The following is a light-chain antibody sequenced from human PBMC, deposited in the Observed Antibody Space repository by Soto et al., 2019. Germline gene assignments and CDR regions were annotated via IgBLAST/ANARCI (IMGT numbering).Light chain of an antibody. CDR3: QQSYTAPR. V-gene: IGKV1-39*01. CDR2: AAT. Sequence: DIPMTQSPSSLSASVGDRVTITCRASQSIGIYLNWYQQKPGKAPKLLIHAATSLQGGVPSRFSGSESGTEFTLTISSLQPGDFATYYCQQSYTAPRFGQGTKLEIK. CDR1: QSIGIY. J-gene: IGKJ2*03.